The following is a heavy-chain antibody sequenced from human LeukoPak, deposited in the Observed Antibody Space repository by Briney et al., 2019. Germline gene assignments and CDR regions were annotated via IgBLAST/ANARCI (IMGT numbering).Heavy chain of an antibody. CDR1: GFTFSSYS. Sequence: PGGSLRLSCAASGFTFSSYSMNWVRQAPGKGLERVSYISSSSSTIYYADSVKGRFTISRDNAKNSLYLQMNSLRAEDTAVYYCARGPEDIVVVPANYWGQGTLVTVSS. J-gene: IGHJ4*02. D-gene: IGHD2-2*01. CDR2: ISSSSSTI. CDR3: ARGPEDIVVVPANY. V-gene: IGHV3-48*01.